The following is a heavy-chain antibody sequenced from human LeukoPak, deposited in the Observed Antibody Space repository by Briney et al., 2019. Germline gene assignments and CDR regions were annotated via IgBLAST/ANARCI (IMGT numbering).Heavy chain of an antibody. CDR1: GGTFSSYA. V-gene: IGHV1-69*05. CDR2: IIPIFGTA. D-gene: IGHD2-8*02. J-gene: IGHJ4*02. CDR3: ARGPPHCAGGSCYSDY. Sequence: GASVKVSCKASGGTFSSYAISWVRQAPGQRLEWMGGIIPIFGTANYAQKFQGRVTITTDESTSTAYMELSSLRSEDTAVYYCARGPPHCAGGSCYSDYWGQGTLVTVSS.